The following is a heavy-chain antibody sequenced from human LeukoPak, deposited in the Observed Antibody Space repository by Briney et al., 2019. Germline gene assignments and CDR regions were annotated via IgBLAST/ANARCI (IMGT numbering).Heavy chain of an antibody. J-gene: IGHJ4*02. CDR2: ISYDGSNK. V-gene: IGHV3-30*03. CDR3: AREGKRGYFDY. CDR1: GFTFSSYG. Sequence: PGRSLRLSCAASGFTFSSYGMHWVRKAPGKGLEWVAVISYDGSNKYYADSVKGRFTISRDNSKNTLYLQMNSLRAEGTAVYYCAREGKRGYFDYWGQGTLVTVSS.